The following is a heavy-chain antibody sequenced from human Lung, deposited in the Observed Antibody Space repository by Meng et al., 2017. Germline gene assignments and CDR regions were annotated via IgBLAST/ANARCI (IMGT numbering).Heavy chain of an antibody. CDR3: ARVSYGGPMDY. Sequence: VQVQESGPGLVNPSQPLSLTCTVSGGAISSGSYYWSWIRRPAGKGLEWIGRIYTSGSTNYNPSLKSRVTISVDTSKNQFSLKLSSVTAADTAVYYCARVSYGGPMDYWGQGTLVTVSS. D-gene: IGHD4-23*01. V-gene: IGHV4-61*02. J-gene: IGHJ4*02. CDR2: IYTSGST. CDR1: GGAISSGSYY.